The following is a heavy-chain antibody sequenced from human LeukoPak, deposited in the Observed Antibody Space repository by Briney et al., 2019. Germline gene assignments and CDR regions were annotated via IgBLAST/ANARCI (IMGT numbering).Heavy chain of an antibody. CDR3: AKIRAPAYDF. J-gene: IGHJ3*01. V-gene: IGHV3-23*01. Sequence: GGSLRLSCAASGFPFSSYGMHWVRQAPGKGLEWVSAISGSGSGDSTYYADSVKGRFTISRDNSKNTLYLQMNSLRAEDTAVYYCAKIRAPAYDFWGQGTMVTVSS. D-gene: IGHD3-3*02. CDR1: GFPFSSYG. CDR2: ISGSGSGDST.